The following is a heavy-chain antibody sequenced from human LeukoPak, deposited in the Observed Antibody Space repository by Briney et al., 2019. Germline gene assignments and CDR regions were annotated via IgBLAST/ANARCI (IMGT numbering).Heavy chain of an antibody. CDR3: ARTPSSGWYGEVYYFDY. CDR2: INTNTGNP. Sequence: ASVKVSCKASGYTFTSYAMNWVRQAPGQGLEWMGWINTNTGNPTYAQGFTGRFVFSLDTSVSMAYLQISSLKAEDTAVYYCARTPSSGWYGEVYYFDYWGQGTLVTVSS. V-gene: IGHV7-4-1*04. J-gene: IGHJ4*02. D-gene: IGHD6-19*01. CDR1: GYTFTSYA.